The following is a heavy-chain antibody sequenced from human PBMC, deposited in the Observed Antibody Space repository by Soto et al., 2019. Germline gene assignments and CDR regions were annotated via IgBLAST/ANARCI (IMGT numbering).Heavy chain of an antibody. D-gene: IGHD5-12*01. CDR3: AKGMETGYRGDFDS. CDR1: GFNFGSYA. V-gene: IGHV3-23*01. Sequence: EVQLLESGGGLVQPGGSLRLSCAASGFNFGSYAMSWVRQAPGKGLEWVSGISGSGGSPYYPDSVQGRFTSSKDKSNDSLYLHLTSLRAEDTAVYYCAKGMETGYRGDFDSWGQGTLVTVSS. CDR2: ISGSGGSP. J-gene: IGHJ4*02.